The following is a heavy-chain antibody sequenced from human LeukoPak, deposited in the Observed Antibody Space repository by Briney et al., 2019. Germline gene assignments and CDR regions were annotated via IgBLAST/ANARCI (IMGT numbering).Heavy chain of an antibody. CDR1: GFAFSSYG. D-gene: IGHD4-23*01. V-gene: IGHV3-33*06. CDR3: AKAVVTRNYFDY. Sequence: PGGSLRLSCAASGFAFSSYGMHWVRQAPGKGLEWVAVIWYDGSNKYYADSVKGRFTISRDNSKNTLYLQMNSLRAEDTAVYYCAKAVVTRNYFDYWGQGTLVTVSS. J-gene: IGHJ4*02. CDR2: IWYDGSNK.